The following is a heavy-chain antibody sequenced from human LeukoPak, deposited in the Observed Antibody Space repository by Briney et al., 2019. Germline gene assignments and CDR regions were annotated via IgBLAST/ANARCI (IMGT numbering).Heavy chain of an antibody. CDR2: IKQDGSEK. D-gene: IGHD4-23*01. Sequence: GGSLRLSCTVSGFTLSNFWMAWVRQAPGKGLEWVANIKQDGSEKYYADSVKGRFTISRDNAKNSLYLQMNTLRVEDTAAYYCAKRSGGGNSAHQYMDVWGKGTTVTVSS. V-gene: IGHV3-7*03. J-gene: IGHJ6*03. CDR3: AKRSGGGNSAHQYMDV. CDR1: GFTLSNFW.